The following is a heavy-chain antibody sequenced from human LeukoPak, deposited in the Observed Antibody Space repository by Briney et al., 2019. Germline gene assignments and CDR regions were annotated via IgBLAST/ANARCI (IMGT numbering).Heavy chain of an antibody. Sequence: GGSLRLSCAASGFAVSSNYMNWVRQAPGKGLEWLSVFYSGGSTDYADSVEGRFTMSRDNSKNRLYLQMNSLRAEDTAVYYCARGRGYSGYDESYPFDYWGQGTLVTVSS. J-gene: IGHJ4*02. V-gene: IGHV3-66*01. D-gene: IGHD5-12*01. CDR3: ARGRGYSGYDESYPFDY. CDR2: FYSGGST. CDR1: GFAVSSNY.